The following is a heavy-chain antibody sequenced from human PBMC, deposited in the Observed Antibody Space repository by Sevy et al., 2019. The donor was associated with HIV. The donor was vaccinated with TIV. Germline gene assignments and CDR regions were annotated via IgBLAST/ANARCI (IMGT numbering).Heavy chain of an antibody. J-gene: IGHJ4*02. CDR2: IYYRGST. CDR3: ARGGYDFWSGYSLFDY. D-gene: IGHD3-3*01. Sequence: SETLSLTCTVSGGSISSYYWSWIRQPPGKGLEWIGYIYYRGSTNYNPSLKSRVTISVDTSKNQFSLKLGSVTDADTAVYYCARGGYDFWSGYSLFDYWGQGTLVTVSS. V-gene: IGHV4-59*01. CDR1: GGSISSYY.